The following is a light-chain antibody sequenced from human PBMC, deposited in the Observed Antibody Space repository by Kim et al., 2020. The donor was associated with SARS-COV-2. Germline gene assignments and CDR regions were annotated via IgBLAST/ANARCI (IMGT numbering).Light chain of an antibody. CDR1: QSVSSSY. Sequence: EIVLTQSPGTLSLSPGERATLSCRASQSVSSSYLAWYQQKPGQAPRLLIYGASSRATGIPDRFSGSGSGTDFTLTISRLEPEDFAVYYCQPYGSSPPFLTFGTGTKVDI. CDR3: QPYGSSPPFLT. CDR2: GAS. J-gene: IGKJ3*01. V-gene: IGKV3-20*01.